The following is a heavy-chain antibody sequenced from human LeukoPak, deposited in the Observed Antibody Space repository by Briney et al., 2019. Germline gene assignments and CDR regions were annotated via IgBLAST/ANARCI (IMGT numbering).Heavy chain of an antibody. Sequence: ASVKVSCKASGYTFTSYGISWVRQAPGQGLEWMGWISAYNGNTNYAQKPQGRVTMTTDTSTSTAYMELRSLRSDDTAVYYCAREGPYYYGSGSYPDYWGQGTLVTVSS. CDR1: GYTFTSYG. V-gene: IGHV1-18*01. CDR3: AREGPYYYGSGSYPDY. CDR2: ISAYNGNT. D-gene: IGHD3-10*01. J-gene: IGHJ4*02.